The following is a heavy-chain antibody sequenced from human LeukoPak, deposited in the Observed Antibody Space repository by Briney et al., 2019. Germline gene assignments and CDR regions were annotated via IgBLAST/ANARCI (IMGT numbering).Heavy chain of an antibody. CDR2: ISSSGRT. V-gene: IGHV4-59*01. CDR3: ARVGRGDHTWGSYSCDH. D-gene: IGHD3-16*01. Sequence: KPSETLSLTCTVSVSGHSFSSYHWSWLRQPPGKGLEWLGYISSSGRTSYNPSLKSRLTISVATSKNQFSLKLSSVTAAGTAVYYCARVGRGDHTWGSYSCDHWGQGTLVSVSS. J-gene: IGHJ4*02. CDR1: GHSFSSYH.